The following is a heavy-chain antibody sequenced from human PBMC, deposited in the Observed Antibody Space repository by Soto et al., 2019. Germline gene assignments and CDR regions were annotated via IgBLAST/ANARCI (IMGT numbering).Heavy chain of an antibody. J-gene: IGHJ6*02. D-gene: IGHD4-17*01. Sequence: GSLRLSCVASGFTLSSFAMTWVRQAPGKGLEWVSGISHSGGSKYYADSVKGRFTISRDISKNTLYLQMNSLRAEDTAVYFCAKGRSDYAPNYSGLDVWGQGTTVTVSS. V-gene: IGHV3-23*01. CDR1: GFTLSSFA. CDR2: ISHSGGSK. CDR3: AKGRSDYAPNYSGLDV.